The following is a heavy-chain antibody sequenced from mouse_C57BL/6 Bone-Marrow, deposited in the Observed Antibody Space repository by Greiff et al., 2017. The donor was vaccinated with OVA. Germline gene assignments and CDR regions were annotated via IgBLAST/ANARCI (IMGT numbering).Heavy chain of an antibody. D-gene: IGHD2-2*01. V-gene: IGHV1-54*01. J-gene: IGHJ3*01. Sequence: VKLQESGAELVRPGTSVKVSCKASGYAFTNYLIEWVKQRPGQGLEWIGVINPGSGGTNYNEKFKGKATLTADKSSSTAYMQLSSLTSEDSAVYFCARGGDLYYGYDGDFAYWGQGTLVTVSA. CDR1: GYAFTNYL. CDR2: INPGSGGT. CDR3: ARGGDLYYGYDGDFAY.